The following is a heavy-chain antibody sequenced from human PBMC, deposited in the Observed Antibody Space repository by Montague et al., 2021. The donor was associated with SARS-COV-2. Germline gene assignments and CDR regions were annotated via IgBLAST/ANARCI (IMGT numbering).Heavy chain of an antibody. Sequence: SLRLSCAASGFTFSSHDMTWVRQAPGKGLEWVSIIHSGASYASYACSVKGRFTISRDNSKNTLYLQMNSLRAEDTAVYYCAKGVGQKSSAVDYWGQGTQVTVSS. CDR1: GFTFSSHD. CDR3: AKGVGQKSSAVDY. CDR2: IHSGASYA. J-gene: IGHJ4*02. D-gene: IGHD1-26*01. V-gene: IGHV3-23*03.